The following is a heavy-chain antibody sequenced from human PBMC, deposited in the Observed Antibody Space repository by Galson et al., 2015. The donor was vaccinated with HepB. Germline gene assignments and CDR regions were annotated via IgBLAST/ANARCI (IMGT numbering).Heavy chain of an antibody. D-gene: IGHD3-10*01. CDR1: GFTFSSYA. CDR3: ARDFRGFDP. J-gene: IGHJ5*02. CDR2: ISSNGGST. Sequence: SLRLSCAASGFTFSSYAMHWVRQAPGKGLEYVSAISSNGGSTYYANSVKGRFTISRDNSKNTLYLQMGSLRAEDMAVYYCARDFRGFDPWGQGTLVTVSS. V-gene: IGHV3-64*01.